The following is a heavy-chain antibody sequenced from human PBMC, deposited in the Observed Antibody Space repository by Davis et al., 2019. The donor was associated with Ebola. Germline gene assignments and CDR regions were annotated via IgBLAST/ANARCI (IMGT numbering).Heavy chain of an antibody. CDR2: INPNSGDT. J-gene: IGHJ5*02. CDR1: GYTFTGYY. Sequence: SVKVSCKASGYTFTGYYMHWVRQAPGQGLEWMGWINPNSGDTNYAQKLQGRVTMTTDTSTSTAYMELRSLRSDDTAVYYCARAGDYNWFDPWGQGTLVTVSS. CDR3: ARAGDYNWFDP. D-gene: IGHD4-17*01. V-gene: IGHV1-2*02.